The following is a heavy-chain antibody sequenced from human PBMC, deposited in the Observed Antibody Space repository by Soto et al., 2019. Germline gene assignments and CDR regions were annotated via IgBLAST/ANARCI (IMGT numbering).Heavy chain of an antibody. D-gene: IGHD3-3*02. Sequence: SETLSLTCTVSGGSISSISYYWGWIRQPPGKGLEWIGSIYYSGSTYYNPSLKSRVTISVDTSKNQFSLKLTSVTAADTAVYYCGRRLVLVLGPFDGWGPGTLVPVSS. CDR1: GGSISSISYY. V-gene: IGHV4-39*01. CDR2: IYYSGST. CDR3: GRRLVLVLGPFDG. J-gene: IGHJ4*02.